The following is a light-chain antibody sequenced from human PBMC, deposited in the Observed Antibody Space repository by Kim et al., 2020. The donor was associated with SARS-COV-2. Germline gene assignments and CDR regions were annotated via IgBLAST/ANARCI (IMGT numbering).Light chain of an antibody. CDR3: QSADSSGTYGV. CDR1: ALPKQY. Sequence: SPGQTARITCSGDALPKQYAYWYQQKPGQAPVLVIYKDSERPSGIPERFSGSSSGTTVTLTISGVQAEDEADYYCQSADSSGTYGVFGVGTQLTVL. V-gene: IGLV3-25*03. J-gene: IGLJ3*02. CDR2: KDS.